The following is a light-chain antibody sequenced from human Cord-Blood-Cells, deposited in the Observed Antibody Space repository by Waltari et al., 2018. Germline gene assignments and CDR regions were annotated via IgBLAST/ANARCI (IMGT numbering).Light chain of an antibody. Sequence: SYELTQPPSVSVSPGQTASITCSGDKLGAKYACWYQQKPGQSPVLVSYQDSKRPSGIAERFSGSNSGNTATLTISGTQAMDEADYYCQAWDSSTVVFGGGTKLTVL. CDR1: KLGAKY. CDR2: QDS. J-gene: IGLJ2*01. CDR3: QAWDSSTVV. V-gene: IGLV3-1*01.